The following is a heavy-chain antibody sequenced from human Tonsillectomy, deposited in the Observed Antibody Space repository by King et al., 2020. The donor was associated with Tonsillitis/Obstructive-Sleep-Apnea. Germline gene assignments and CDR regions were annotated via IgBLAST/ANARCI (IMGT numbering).Heavy chain of an antibody. CDR1: GYTFTSYG. CDR3: ARDRNPGYTSTWYGSFDY. Sequence: VQLVESGVEVKKPGASVKVSCRASGYTFTSYGINWVRQAPGQGLEWMGWISAYNGNTNYAQNLQGRVTMTTDTTTNTAYMDLRSLRSDDTAVYYCARDRNPGYTSTWYGSFDYWGQGTLVTVSS. V-gene: IGHV1-18*01. J-gene: IGHJ4*02. D-gene: IGHD6-13*01. CDR2: ISAYNGNT.